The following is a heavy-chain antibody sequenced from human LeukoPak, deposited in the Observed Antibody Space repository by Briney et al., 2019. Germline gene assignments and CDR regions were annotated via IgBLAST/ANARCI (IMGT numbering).Heavy chain of an antibody. D-gene: IGHD3-16*01. J-gene: IGHJ5*01. V-gene: IGHV3-74*01. CDR3: VRDWDHYDFDS. Sequence: GGSLRLSCAASGFTFSSYWMHWVRQAPGKGLVWVSRINSDGSSTSYADSVKGRFSIFRDNAKNTVYLQMNSLTAEDTAMYYCVRDWDHYDFDSWGQGTLVTVAS. CDR1: GFTFSSYW. CDR2: INSDGSST.